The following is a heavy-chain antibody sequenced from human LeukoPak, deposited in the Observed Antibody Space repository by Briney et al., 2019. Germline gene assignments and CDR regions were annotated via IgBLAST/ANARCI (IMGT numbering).Heavy chain of an antibody. D-gene: IGHD2-15*01. V-gene: IGHV4-59*08. CDR1: GGSISSYY. CDR3: ARNSGGEMLWYFDL. CDR2: IYYSGST. Sequence: PSETLSLTCTVSGGSISSYYWSWIRQPPGKGLEWIGYIYYSGSTNYNPSLKSRVTISVDTSKNQFSLKLSSVTAADTAVYYCARNSGGEMLWYFDLWGRGTLVTVSS. J-gene: IGHJ2*01.